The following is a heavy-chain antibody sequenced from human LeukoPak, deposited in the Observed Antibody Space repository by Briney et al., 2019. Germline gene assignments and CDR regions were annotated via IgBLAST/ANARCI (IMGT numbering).Heavy chain of an antibody. CDR3: AREDFFTPHS. Sequence: PGGSLRLSCAASGFTFSSYAMHWVRQAPGKGLEWVAVISYDGSNKYYADSVKGRFTISRDNAKNSLFLQMDSLRAEDTAVYFCAREDFFTPHSWGQGTLVTVSS. D-gene: IGHD3/OR15-3a*01. CDR1: GFTFSSYA. V-gene: IGHV3-30-3*01. J-gene: IGHJ4*02. CDR2: ISYDGSNK.